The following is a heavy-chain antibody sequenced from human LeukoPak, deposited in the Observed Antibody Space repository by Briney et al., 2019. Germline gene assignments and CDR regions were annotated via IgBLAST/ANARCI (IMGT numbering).Heavy chain of an antibody. V-gene: IGHV3-7*01. CDR3: AKDRGGSYWKYYGMDV. D-gene: IGHD1-26*01. J-gene: IGHJ6*02. Sequence: GGSLRLSCAASGFTFSSYWMSWVRQAPGKGLEWVANIKQDGSEKYYVDSVKGRFTISRDNAKNSLYLQMNSLRAEDTAVYYCAKDRGGSYWKYYGMDVWGQGTTVTVSS. CDR1: GFTFSSYW. CDR2: IKQDGSEK.